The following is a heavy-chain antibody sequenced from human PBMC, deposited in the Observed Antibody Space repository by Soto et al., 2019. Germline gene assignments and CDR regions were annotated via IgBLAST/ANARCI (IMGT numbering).Heavy chain of an antibody. J-gene: IGHJ1*01. V-gene: IGHV3-48*03. D-gene: IGHD2-8*01. CDR1: GFTFSSHE. CDR2: ISRSGSTI. Sequence: PRGSLALTCESTGFTFSSHEMNWIRQTPGKRLEWIAKISRSGSTINYADSVKGRFTISRENVQRTLHWQMDSLRVEDTGVYYCARGGVYWGRGTMVTVSS. CDR3: ARGGVY.